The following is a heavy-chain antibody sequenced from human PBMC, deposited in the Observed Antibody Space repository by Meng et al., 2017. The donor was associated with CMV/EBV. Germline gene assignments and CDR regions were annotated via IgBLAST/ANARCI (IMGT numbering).Heavy chain of an antibody. CDR2: INHSGST. CDR1: GGSFSGYY. Sequence: QVQLQQWVAGLLKPSETLSLTCAVYGGSFSGYYWSWIRQPPGKGLEWIGEINHSGSTNYNPSLKSRVTISVDTSKNQFSLKLSSVTAADTAVYYCARGGVEMATIGYYFDYWGQGTLVTVSS. D-gene: IGHD5-24*01. CDR3: ARGGVEMATIGYYFDY. J-gene: IGHJ4*02. V-gene: IGHV4-34*01.